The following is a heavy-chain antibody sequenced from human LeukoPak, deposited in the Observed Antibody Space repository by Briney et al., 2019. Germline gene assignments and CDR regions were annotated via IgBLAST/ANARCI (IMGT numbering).Heavy chain of an antibody. V-gene: IGHV4-59*05. CDR1: GGSISGYY. CDR3: ARLGDTVSTDRYFDY. Sequence: SETLSLTCIVSGGSISGYYWSWIRQPPGKGLEWIGSIYYSGNTYYNPSLKSRVTLSVDTSKNQFSLKLSSVTAADTAVYYCARLGDTVSTDRYFDYWGQGTLVTVSS. D-gene: IGHD5/OR15-5a*01. J-gene: IGHJ4*02. CDR2: IYYSGNT.